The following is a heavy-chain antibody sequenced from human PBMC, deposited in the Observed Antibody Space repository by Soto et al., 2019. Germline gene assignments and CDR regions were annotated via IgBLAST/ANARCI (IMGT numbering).Heavy chain of an antibody. CDR2: ISYDGSNK. J-gene: IGHJ6*02. V-gene: IGHV3-30-3*01. Sequence: QVQLVESGGGVVQPGRSLRLSCAASGFTFSSYAMHWVRQAPGKGLEWVAVISYDGSNKYYADSVKGRFTISRDNSKNTLFRQMNSLRAEDTAGYYCARSTPRYGTPPPPSGMDVWGQGTTVTVSS. CDR3: ARSTPRYGTPPPPSGMDV. D-gene: IGHD4-17*01. CDR1: GFTFSSYA.